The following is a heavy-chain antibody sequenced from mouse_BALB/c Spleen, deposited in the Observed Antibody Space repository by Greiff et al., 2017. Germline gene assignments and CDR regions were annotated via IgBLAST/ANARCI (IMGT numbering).Heavy chain of an antibody. Sequence: VQLQQPGAELVKPGASVKLSCKASGYTFTSYWMHWVKQRPGQGLEWIGEINPSNGRTNYNEKFKSKATLTVDKSSSTAYMQLSSLTSEDSAVYYCARGVVDYWGQGTSVTVSS. CDR1: GYTFTSYW. D-gene: IGHD1-1*01. CDR2: INPSNGRT. J-gene: IGHJ4*01. CDR3: ARGVVDY. V-gene: IGHV1S81*02.